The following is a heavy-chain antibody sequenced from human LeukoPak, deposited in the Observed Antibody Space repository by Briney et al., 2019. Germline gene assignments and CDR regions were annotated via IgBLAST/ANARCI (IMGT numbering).Heavy chain of an antibody. CDR3: AKRGVVIRVILVGFHKEAYYFDS. D-gene: IGHD3-22*01. J-gene: IGHJ4*02. Sequence: GGSLRLSCAVSGITLSNYGMSWVRQAPGKGLEWVAGISDSGGSTNYADSVKGRFTISRDNPKNTLYLQMNSLRAEDTAVYFCAKRGVVIRVILVGFHKEAYYFDSWGQGAPVTVSS. CDR1: GITLSNYG. CDR2: ISDSGGST. V-gene: IGHV3-23*01.